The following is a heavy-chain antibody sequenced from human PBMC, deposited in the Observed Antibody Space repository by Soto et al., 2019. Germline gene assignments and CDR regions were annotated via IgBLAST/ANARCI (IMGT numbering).Heavy chain of an antibody. Sequence: PSETLSLTCTVSGNSISSDDYYWSWVRQSPGKGLDWIGYIYYSGSAYYNPSLKSRPTISVDTSRNQFSLELTSVTAADTAVYYCARLYYYDTSGYLSFDYWGQGTLVT. CDR2: IYYSGSA. CDR3: ARLYYYDTSGYLSFDY. V-gene: IGHV4-30-4*01. D-gene: IGHD3-22*01. J-gene: IGHJ4*02. CDR1: GNSISSDDYY.